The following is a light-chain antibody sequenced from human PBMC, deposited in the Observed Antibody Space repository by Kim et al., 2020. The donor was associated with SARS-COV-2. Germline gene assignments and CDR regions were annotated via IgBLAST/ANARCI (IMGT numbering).Light chain of an antibody. CDR2: DVN. Sequence: PGQSVTVSCTGTSRNVGAYNDVSWYQQHPGKAPKLMIYDVNERPSGVPDRFAGSKSGNTASLTISGLQAEDEADYYCCSFADYSYVFGIRTKVTVL. CDR3: CSFADYSYV. CDR1: SRNVGAYND. J-gene: IGLJ1*01. V-gene: IGLV2-11*01.